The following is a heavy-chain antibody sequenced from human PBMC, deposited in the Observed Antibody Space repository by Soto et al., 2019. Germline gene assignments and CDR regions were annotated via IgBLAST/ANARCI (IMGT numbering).Heavy chain of an antibody. V-gene: IGHV4-34*01. Sequence: PSETLSLTCAVYGGSFSGYYWTWIRQPPGTGLEWIGEINHSGSTNYNPSLKSRVTISVDRSKNQFSLKLNSVTAADTAVYYCARGQVVAAQHWGQGTLVTVSS. CDR1: GGSFSGYY. J-gene: IGHJ4*02. D-gene: IGHD2-15*01. CDR3: ARGQVVAAQH. CDR2: INHSGST.